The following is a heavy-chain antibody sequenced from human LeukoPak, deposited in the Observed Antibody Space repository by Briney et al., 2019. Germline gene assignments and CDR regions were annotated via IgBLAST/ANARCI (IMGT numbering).Heavy chain of an antibody. Sequence: PSETLSLTCTVSGGSISSYYWSWIRQPPGKGLEWIGNIYYSGSTYYNPSLKSRVTISVDTSKDQFSLKLSSVTAADTAVYYCARLGDSSAPNYWGQGTLVTVSS. CDR2: IYYSGST. V-gene: IGHV4-39*01. J-gene: IGHJ4*02. D-gene: IGHD3-22*01. CDR1: GGSISSYY. CDR3: ARLGDSSAPNY.